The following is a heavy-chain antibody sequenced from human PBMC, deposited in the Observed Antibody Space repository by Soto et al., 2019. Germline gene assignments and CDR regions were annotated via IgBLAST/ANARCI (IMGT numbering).Heavy chain of an antibody. Sequence: GGSLRLSCAASGFTFSSYAMSWVRQAPGKGLEWVSGISGSGGSTYYADSVKGRFTISRDNSKNTLYLQMNSLRAEDTAVYYCAKASSGYYSLLDYWGQGTLVTVSS. CDR2: ISGSGGST. CDR1: GFTFSSYA. V-gene: IGHV3-23*01. D-gene: IGHD3-22*01. CDR3: AKASSGYYSLLDY. J-gene: IGHJ4*02.